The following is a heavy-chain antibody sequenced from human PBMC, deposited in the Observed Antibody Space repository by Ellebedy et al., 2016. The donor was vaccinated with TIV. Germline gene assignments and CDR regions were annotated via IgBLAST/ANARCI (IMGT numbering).Heavy chain of an antibody. D-gene: IGHD3-3*01. CDR3: ARRKIKVFGETDAFDI. CDR2: IFYSGST. CDR1: GEVLGPYY. Sequence: MPSETPSLTCTVSGEVLGPYYWTWIRQPPGKGLEWLGQIFYSGSTNYNPSLKSRVTISGDTSKNQFSLRLSSVTAADTAVYYCARRKIKVFGETDAFDIWGQGTVVTVSS. V-gene: IGHV4-59*01. J-gene: IGHJ3*02.